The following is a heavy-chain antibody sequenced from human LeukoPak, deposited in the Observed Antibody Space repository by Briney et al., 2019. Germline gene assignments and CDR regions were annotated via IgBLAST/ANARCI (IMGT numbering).Heavy chain of an antibody. J-gene: IGHJ4*02. CDR2: IWYDGSNK. CDR1: GFTFSSYG. D-gene: IGHD4-17*01. V-gene: IGHV3-30*02. Sequence: PGGSLRLSCAASGFTFSSYGMHWVRQAPGKGLEWVAVIWYDGSNKYYADSVKGRFTISRDNSKNTLLLQMNSLRSEDTAVCFCAKDFGYGDCFDYWGQGTLVTVSS. CDR3: AKDFGYGDCFDY.